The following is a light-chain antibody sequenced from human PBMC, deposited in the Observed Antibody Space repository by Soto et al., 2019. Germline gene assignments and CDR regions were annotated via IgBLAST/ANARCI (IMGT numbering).Light chain of an antibody. CDR3: LLSYGAVRI. CDR1: TGAVTNGHD. Sequence: QTVVTQEPSLTVSPGGTVTLTCGSRTGAVTNGHDAYWIQQKPGQAPLTLIFDTTLKHSWAPARFSGSLLGGRAALTLSGAQPEDEADYYCLLSYGAVRIFGGGTKVTVL. CDR2: DTT. J-gene: IGLJ2*01. V-gene: IGLV7-46*01.